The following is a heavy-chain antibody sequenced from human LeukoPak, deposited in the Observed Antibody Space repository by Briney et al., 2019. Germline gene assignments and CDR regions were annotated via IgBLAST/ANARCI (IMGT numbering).Heavy chain of an antibody. J-gene: IGHJ4*02. D-gene: IGHD3-3*01. V-gene: IGHV1-18*01. CDR1: GYTFNSYD. CDR2: ISTYNGNT. CDR3: ARVLRYDFWSAYYFDY. Sequence: ASVKVSCKASGYTFNSYDISWVRQAPGQGLEWMAWISTYNGNTNYAQKVQGRATMTTDTSTSTAYMELRSLRSDDTAVYYCARVLRYDFWSAYYFDYWGQGALVTVSS.